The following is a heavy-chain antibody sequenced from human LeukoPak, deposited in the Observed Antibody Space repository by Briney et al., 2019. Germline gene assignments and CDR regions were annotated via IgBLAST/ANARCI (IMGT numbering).Heavy chain of an antibody. V-gene: IGHV3-7*01. CDR3: AREVHPAAAVDY. D-gene: IGHD6-13*01. CDR2: IKQDGSGT. CDR1: GFTLSSYW. J-gene: IGHJ4*02. Sequence: GGSLRLSCAASGFTLSSYWMSWVRQAPGEGLEWVANIKQDGSGTYYVDSVKGRFTISRDNGKNSVYLQMSSLRAEDTAVYYCAREVHPAAAVDYWGQGTLVTVSS.